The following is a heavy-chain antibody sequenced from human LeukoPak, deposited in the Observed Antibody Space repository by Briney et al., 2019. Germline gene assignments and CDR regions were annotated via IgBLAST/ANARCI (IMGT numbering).Heavy chain of an antibody. CDR3: AKDWRGYCSGGSCYDAFDI. V-gene: IGHV3-30*18. CDR1: GFTFSSYG. D-gene: IGHD2-15*01. J-gene: IGHJ3*02. CDR2: ISYDGSNK. Sequence: GGSLRLSCAASGFTFSSYGMHWVRQAPGKGLEWVAVISYDGSNKHYADSVKGRFTISRDNSKNTLYLQMNSLRAEDTAVYYCAKDWRGYCSGGSCYDAFDIWGQGTMVTVSS.